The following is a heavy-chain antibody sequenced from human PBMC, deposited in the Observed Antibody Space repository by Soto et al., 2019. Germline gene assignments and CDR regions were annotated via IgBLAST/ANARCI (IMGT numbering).Heavy chain of an antibody. Sequence: GGSLRLSCAASGFTFSRYTMNWVRQAPGMGLEGVSSIGSSSSFIYYADSVKGRFTISRDNAKNSLYLQMNSLRVGDTAVYYCAKDGEGYGLPPYYFDYWGQGTLVTVSS. CDR2: IGSSSSFI. CDR3: AKDGEGYGLPPYYFDY. CDR1: GFTFSRYT. J-gene: IGHJ4*02. D-gene: IGHD5-12*01. V-gene: IGHV3-21*04.